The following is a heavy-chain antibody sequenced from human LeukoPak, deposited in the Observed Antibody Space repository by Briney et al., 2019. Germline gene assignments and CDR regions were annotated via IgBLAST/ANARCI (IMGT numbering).Heavy chain of an antibody. Sequence: PPETLSLTCTVSGGSISSGSYYWSWLRQPAGKGLEWIGRIYTSGSTNYNPSLKSRVTISVDTSKNQFSLKLSSVTAADTAVYYCAREGLAAAWGVRYYFDYWGQGTLVTVSS. CDR3: AREGLAAAWGVRYYFDY. D-gene: IGHD6-13*01. CDR1: GGSISSGSYY. CDR2: IYTSGST. V-gene: IGHV4-61*02. J-gene: IGHJ4*02.